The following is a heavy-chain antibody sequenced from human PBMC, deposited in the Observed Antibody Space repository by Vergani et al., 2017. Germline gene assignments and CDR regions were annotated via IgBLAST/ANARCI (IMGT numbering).Heavy chain of an antibody. V-gene: IGHV3-30*18. Sequence: QVQLVESGGGVVQPGRSLRLSCAASGFTFSSYGMHWVRLAPGKGLEWVAVISYDGSNKYYADSVKGRFTISRDNSKNTLYLQMNSLRAEDTAVYYCAKEASSSFVGWRQYFQHWGQGTLVTVSS. CDR3: AKEASSSFVGWRQYFQH. D-gene: IGHD6-6*01. J-gene: IGHJ1*01. CDR1: GFTFSSYG. CDR2: ISYDGSNK.